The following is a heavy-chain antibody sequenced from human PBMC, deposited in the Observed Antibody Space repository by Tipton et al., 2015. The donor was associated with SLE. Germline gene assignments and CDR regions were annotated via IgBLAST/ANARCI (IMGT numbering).Heavy chain of an antibody. CDR1: GFTFSSYG. D-gene: IGHD5-24*01. CDR2: IRYDGSNK. CDR3: ARMGDGYNVMDV. V-gene: IGHV3-30*02. J-gene: IGHJ6*04. Sequence: SLRLSCAASGFTFSSYGMHWVRQAPGKGLEWVAFIRYDGSNKYYADSVKGRFTISRDNSKNTLYLQMNSLRAEDTAVYYCARMGDGYNVMDVWGKGTTVTVSS.